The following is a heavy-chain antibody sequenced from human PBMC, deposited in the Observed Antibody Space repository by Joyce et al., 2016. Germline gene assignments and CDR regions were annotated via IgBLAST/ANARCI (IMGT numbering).Heavy chain of an antibody. D-gene: IGHD3-10*01. J-gene: IGHJ6*02. CDR2: IYNRETT. CDR1: GDSFSDTSYY. V-gene: IGHV4-61*01. Sequence: HLQESGPGLVKPSETLSLTCTISGDSFSDTSYYWSWIRQPPGNGLEWLGFIYNRETTHYKPSLGGRLSISAGAAKKQFSLRLTSVTSADTAVYYCATSLPSRVGGFQFFGLDVWGQGTTVIVS. CDR3: ATSLPSRVGGFQFFGLDV.